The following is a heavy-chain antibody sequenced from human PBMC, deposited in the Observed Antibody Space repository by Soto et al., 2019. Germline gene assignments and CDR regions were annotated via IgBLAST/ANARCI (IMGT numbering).Heavy chain of an antibody. J-gene: IGHJ4*02. CDR1: GFTFSSYA. D-gene: IGHD6-19*01. CDR3: ARRSSGWYFDY. CDR2: ISGSGGST. V-gene: IGHV3-23*01. Sequence: EVQVLESGGGLVQPGGSLRLSCAASGFTFSSYAMNWVRQAPGKGLEWVSVISGSGGSTYYADSVKGRFTISRDNSKNTLDLQMNSLRAEDTAVYCCARRSSGWYFDYWGQGTLVTVSS.